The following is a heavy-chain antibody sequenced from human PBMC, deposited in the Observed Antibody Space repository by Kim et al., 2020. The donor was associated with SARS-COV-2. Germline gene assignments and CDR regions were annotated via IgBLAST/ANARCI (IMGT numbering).Heavy chain of an antibody. CDR3: ATDRIVVVPAAQRETTYYYYGMDV. V-gene: IGHV1-24*01. CDR2: FDPEDGET. J-gene: IGHJ6*02. CDR1: GYTLTELS. D-gene: IGHD2-2*01. Sequence: ASVKVSCKVSGYTLTELSMHWVRQAPGKGLEWMGGFDPEDGETIYAQKFQGRVTMTEDTSTDTAYMELSSLRSEDTAVYYCATDRIVVVPAAQRETTYYYYGMDVWGQGTTVTVSS.